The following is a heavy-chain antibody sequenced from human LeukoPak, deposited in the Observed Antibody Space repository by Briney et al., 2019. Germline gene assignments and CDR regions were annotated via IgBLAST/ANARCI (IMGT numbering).Heavy chain of an antibody. Sequence: ASVKVSCKASGGTFSSYTISWVRQAPGQGLEWMGRIIPILGIANYAQKFQGRVTITADKSTSTAYMELRSLRSDDTAVYYCARDRSYTAMVKYYFDYWGQGTLVTVSS. CDR2: IIPILGIA. CDR3: ARDRSYTAMVKYYFDY. V-gene: IGHV1-69*04. J-gene: IGHJ4*02. CDR1: GGTFSSYT. D-gene: IGHD5-18*01.